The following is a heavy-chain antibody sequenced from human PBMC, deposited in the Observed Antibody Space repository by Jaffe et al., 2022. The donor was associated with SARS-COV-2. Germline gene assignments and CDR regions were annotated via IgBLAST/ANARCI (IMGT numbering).Heavy chain of an antibody. CDR3: ARGGAEYCTSISCYVAPFDY. V-gene: IGHV3-49*03. D-gene: IGHD2-2*01. Sequence: DVQLVESGGGLVQPGRSLRLSCTASGFTFGDYAVSWFRQPPGKGLEWVGFIRSKPYGGTTDYAASVKGRFTISRDDPRSIAYLQMDSLKTEDTAVYYCARGGAEYCTSISCYVAPFDYWGQGTLVTVSS. J-gene: IGHJ4*02. CDR1: GFTFGDYA. CDR2: IRSKPYGGTT.